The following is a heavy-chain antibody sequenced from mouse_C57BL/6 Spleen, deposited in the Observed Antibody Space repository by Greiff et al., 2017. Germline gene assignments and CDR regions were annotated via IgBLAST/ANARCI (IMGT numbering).Heavy chain of an antibody. J-gene: IGHJ1*03. CDR3: ASLAYYSNYGYFDV. D-gene: IGHD2-5*01. CDR1: GFSLTSYA. Sequence: VQVVESGPGLVAPSQSLSITCTVSGFSLTSYAISWVRQPPGKGLEWLGVIWTGGGTNYNSALKSRLSVSKDNSKSQVFLKMNSLQTDDTARYYCASLAYYSNYGYFDVWGTGTTVTVSS. CDR2: IWTGGGT. V-gene: IGHV2-9-1*01.